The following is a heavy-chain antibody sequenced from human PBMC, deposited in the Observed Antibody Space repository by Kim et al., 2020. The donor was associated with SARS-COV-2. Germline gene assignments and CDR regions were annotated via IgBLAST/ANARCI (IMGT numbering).Heavy chain of an antibody. J-gene: IGHJ3*02. CDR2: INPNSGGT. CDR3: AREVYPYSSPPHAFDI. D-gene: IGHD6-13*01. Sequence: ASVKVSCKASGYTFTGYYMHWVRQAPGQGLEWMGRINPNSGGTNYAQKFQGRVTMTRDTSISTAYMELSRLRSDDTAVYYCAREVYPYSSPPHAFDIWGQGTMVSVSS. V-gene: IGHV1-2*06. CDR1: GYTFTGYY.